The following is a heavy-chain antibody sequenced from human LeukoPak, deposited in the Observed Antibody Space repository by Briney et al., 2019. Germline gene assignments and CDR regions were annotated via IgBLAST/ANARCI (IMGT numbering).Heavy chain of an antibody. V-gene: IGHV1-18*04. D-gene: IGHD3-10*01. Sequence: ASVKVSCKASGYPFTSYGISWVRPAPGQGLEWMGWISAYNGNTNYAQKLQGRVTMTTDTSTSTAYMELRSLRSDDTAVYYCARELTPYGSGSYAAYWGQGTLVTVSS. CDR2: ISAYNGNT. CDR3: ARELTPYGSGSYAAY. CDR1: GYPFTSYG. J-gene: IGHJ4*02.